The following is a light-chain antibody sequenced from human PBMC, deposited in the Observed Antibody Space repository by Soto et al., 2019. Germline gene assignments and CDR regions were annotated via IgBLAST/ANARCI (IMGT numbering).Light chain of an antibody. CDR2: DAS. Sequence: EIVLTQSPATLSLSPGERATLSCRASQTIDTYLAWYQQKPGQAPRLLIYDASNRATGVPARFSGSGSGTDFTLTISSLEPEDFAVYFCQQRTNWPPMSTFGQGTKLEI. CDR1: QTIDTY. V-gene: IGKV3-11*01. J-gene: IGKJ2*01. CDR3: QQRTNWPPMST.